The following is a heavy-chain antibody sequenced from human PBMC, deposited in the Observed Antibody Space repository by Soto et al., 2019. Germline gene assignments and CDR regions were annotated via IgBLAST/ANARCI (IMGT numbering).Heavy chain of an antibody. V-gene: IGHV3-23*01. CDR1: GFTFSSYA. D-gene: IGHD3-9*01. CDR3: AKGAVKIRYFDWLLYYFDY. Sequence: GGSLRLSCAASGFTFSSYAMSWVRQAPGKGLEWVSAISGSGGSTYYADSVKGRFTISRDNSKNTLYLQMNSLRAEDTAVYYCAKGAVKIRYFDWLLYYFDYWGQGTLVTVSS. CDR2: ISGSGGST. J-gene: IGHJ4*02.